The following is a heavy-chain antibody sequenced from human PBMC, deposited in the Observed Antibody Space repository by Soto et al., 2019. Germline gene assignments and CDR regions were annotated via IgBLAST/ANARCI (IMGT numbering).Heavy chain of an antibody. D-gene: IGHD6-13*01. V-gene: IGHV1-46*01. CDR3: ARSPVPTGTALFYFDY. J-gene: IGHJ4*02. CDR1: GYTFTNYY. CDR2: IDPSAGST. Sequence: ASVKVSCKASGYTFTNYYIHWVRQAPGQGLERMGTIDPSAGSTTFAQNFRGRVTMTRETPPAKLYMELSSLRSEDTAVYYCARSPVPTGTALFYFDYWGPGTLVTVSS.